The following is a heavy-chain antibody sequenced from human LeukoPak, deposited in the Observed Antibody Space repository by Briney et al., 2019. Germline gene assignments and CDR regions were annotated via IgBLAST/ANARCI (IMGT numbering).Heavy chain of an antibody. CDR3: ASQGPIDAFDI. Sequence: GGSLRLSCAASGFTFDDYAMHWVRQAPGKGLEWVSGISWNSGSVGYADSAKGRFTISRDNAKNSLYLQMNSLRAEDTALYYCASQGPIDAFDIWGQGTMVTVSS. CDR2: ISWNSGSV. V-gene: IGHV3-9*01. CDR1: GFTFDDYA. J-gene: IGHJ3*02.